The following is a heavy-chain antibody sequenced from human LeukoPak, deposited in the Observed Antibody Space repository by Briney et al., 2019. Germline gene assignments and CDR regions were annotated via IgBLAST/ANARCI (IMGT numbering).Heavy chain of an antibody. CDR1: GGSISSYY. D-gene: IGHD3-9*01. CDR2: IYYSGST. V-gene: IGHV4-59*01. CDR3: ATVVRDDILTGYYIDH. Sequence: PSETLSLTCTVSGGSISSYYWSWIRQPPGKGLEWIGYIYYSGSTKYNPSFKSRVTISVDTPKNQFSLKLISVTAADTAVYYCATVVRDDILTGYYIDHWGQGTLVTVSS. J-gene: IGHJ4*02.